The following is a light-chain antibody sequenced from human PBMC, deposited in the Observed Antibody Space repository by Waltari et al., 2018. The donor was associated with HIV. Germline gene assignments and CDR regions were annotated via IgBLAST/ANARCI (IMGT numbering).Light chain of an antibody. CDR3: QQYGSSPYT. V-gene: IGKV3-20*01. J-gene: IGKJ2*01. CDR2: AAL. Sequence: EIVFTHYPGPLSLSQGEGATLSCRASQSVSSNYLAGYQQKPGQAPRLLIYAALNRATGIPDRFSGSGSGADFTRTISRLEPQDFVVYYCQQYGSSPYTFGQGTKLEFK. CDR1: QSVSSNY.